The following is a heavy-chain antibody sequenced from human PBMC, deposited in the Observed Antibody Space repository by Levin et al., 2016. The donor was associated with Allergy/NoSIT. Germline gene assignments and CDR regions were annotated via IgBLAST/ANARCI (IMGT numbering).Heavy chain of an antibody. Sequence: WIRQPPGKGLEWVSSISSSSSYIYYADSVKGRFTISRDNAKNSLYLQMNSLRAEDTAAYYCARDYNSGSFDYWGQGTLVTVSS. J-gene: IGHJ4*02. V-gene: IGHV3-21*01. CDR2: ISSSSSYI. CDR3: ARDYNSGSFDY. D-gene: IGHD1-26*01.